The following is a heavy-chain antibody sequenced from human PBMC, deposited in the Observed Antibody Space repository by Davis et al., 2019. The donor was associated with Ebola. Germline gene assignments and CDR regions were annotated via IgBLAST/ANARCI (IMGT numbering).Heavy chain of an antibody. D-gene: IGHD6-6*01. CDR1: GGTFSSYA. Sequence: SVQVSCKASGGTFSSYAISWVRPAPRQRLEWLGRIIPILGIANYAQKFQGRVTITADKSTSTAYMELSSLRSEDTAVYYCARGSLWQLVPYYYYGMDVWGQGTTVTVSS. V-gene: IGHV1-69*10. J-gene: IGHJ6*02. CDR3: ARGSLWQLVPYYYYGMDV. CDR2: IIPILGIA.